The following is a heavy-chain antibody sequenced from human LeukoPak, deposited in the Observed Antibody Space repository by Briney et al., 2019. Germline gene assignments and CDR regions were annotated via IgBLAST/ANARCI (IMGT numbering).Heavy chain of an antibody. CDR1: GFTFSSYS. CDR2: ISSSSSTI. V-gene: IGHV3-48*04. J-gene: IGHJ4*02. CDR3: ARDQGLLVVAGRFGY. Sequence: SGGSLRLSCAASGFTFSSYSMNWVRQAPGKGLEWVSYISSSSSTIYYADSVKGRFTISRDNAKNSLYLQMNSLRAEDTAVYYCARDQGLLVVAGRFGYWGQGTLVTVSS. D-gene: IGHD6-19*01.